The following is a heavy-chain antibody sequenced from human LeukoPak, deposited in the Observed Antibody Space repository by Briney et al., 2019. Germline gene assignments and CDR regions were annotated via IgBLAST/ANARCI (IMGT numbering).Heavy chain of an antibody. J-gene: IGHJ4*02. V-gene: IGHV5-51*01. CDR2: IYPPDSDT. CDR1: GYSFTSYW. CDR3: ASLSYYNSWSGFDY. D-gene: IGHD3-3*01. Sequence: GESLKISCKGSGYSFTSYWIGWVRQMPGEGLGWMGLIYPPDSDTKYSPSFQGQVTISADKSINTAYLQWSSLKASDTAMYYCASLSYYNSWSGFDYWGQGTQVTVSS.